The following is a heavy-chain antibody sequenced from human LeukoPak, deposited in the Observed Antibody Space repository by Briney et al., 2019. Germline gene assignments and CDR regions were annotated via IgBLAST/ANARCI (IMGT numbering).Heavy chain of an antibody. Sequence: PSETLSLTCAVSGGSFSDYYWTWIRQPPGKGLEWIGEITRGGSTNYSPSLKSRVTISIDTSKIQFSLKVNSVTAADTAAYYCAQWERDAFHVWGQGTMVTVSS. D-gene: IGHD1-26*01. CDR2: ITRGGST. J-gene: IGHJ3*01. CDR3: AQWERDAFHV. CDR1: GGSFSDYY. V-gene: IGHV4-34*01.